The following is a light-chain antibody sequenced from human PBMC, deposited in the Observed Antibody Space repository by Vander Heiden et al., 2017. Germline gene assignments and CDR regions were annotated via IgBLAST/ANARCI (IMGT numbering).Light chain of an antibody. V-gene: IGLV3-1*01. CDR1: KLGDKY. CDR3: QAWDSSTHYV. CDR2: QDS. J-gene: IGLJ1*01. Sequence: YELTQPPSVAVSPGQTASITCYGDKLGDKYACWYQQKPCQSPVLVIYQDSKRPSGIPERFSGSNSGNTATLTISGTQAMDEADYYCQAWDSSTHYVFGTGTKVTVL.